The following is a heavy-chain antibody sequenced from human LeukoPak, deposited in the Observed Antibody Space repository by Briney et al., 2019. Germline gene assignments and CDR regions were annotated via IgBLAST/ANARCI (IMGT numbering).Heavy chain of an antibody. D-gene: IGHD5-12*01. J-gene: IGHJ5*02. V-gene: IGHV3-30*14. CDR3: ARERRGYGYGTLDL. Sequence: PGRSLRLSCVASGIDFNVYEMHWVRQSPGKGLEWVALISDNGLRTNYAESLKGRFTVSRDNSMSTINLQMNNLKVEDTAVYFCARERRGYGYGTLDLWGQGTLVSVSS. CDR1: GIDFNVYE. CDR2: ISDNGLRT.